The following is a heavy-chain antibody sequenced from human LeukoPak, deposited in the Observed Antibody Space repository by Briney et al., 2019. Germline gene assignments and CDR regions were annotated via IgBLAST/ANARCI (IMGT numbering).Heavy chain of an antibody. V-gene: IGHV3-23*01. CDR3: AKDPSYYDSSGYHHYYFDY. CDR1: GFTFSSYA. D-gene: IGHD3-22*01. J-gene: IGHJ4*02. CDR2: ISGSGGST. Sequence: PGGSLRLSCAASGFTFSSYAMSWVRQAPGKGLEWVSAISGSGGSTYYADSVKGRFTISRDNSKNTLYLQMNSLRAEDTAVYYCAKDPSYYDSSGYHHYYFDYWGQGTLVTVSS.